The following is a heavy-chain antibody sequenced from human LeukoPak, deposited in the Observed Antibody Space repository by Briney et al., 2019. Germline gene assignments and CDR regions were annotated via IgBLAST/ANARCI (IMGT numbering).Heavy chain of an antibody. CDR3: AKDPITIFGVAHDY. CDR2: ISYDGSNK. D-gene: IGHD3-3*01. Sequence: GRSLRLSCAASGFTFSSYGMHWVRQAPGKGLEWVAVISYDGSNKYYADSVKGRFTISRDNSKNTLYLQMNSLRAEDTAVYYCAKDPITIFGVAHDYWGQGTLVTVSS. V-gene: IGHV3-30*18. CDR1: GFTFSSYG. J-gene: IGHJ4*02.